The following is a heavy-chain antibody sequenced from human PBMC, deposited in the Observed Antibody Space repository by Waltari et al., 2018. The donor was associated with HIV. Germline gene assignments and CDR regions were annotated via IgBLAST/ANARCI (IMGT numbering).Heavy chain of an antibody. D-gene: IGHD2-15*01. CDR2: SSATGTTI. V-gene: IGHV3-48*01. Sequence: EVQLVESGGKLVQPGGSLRLSCLASGLTFSDYSMNWVRKGPGKGLEWVAYSSATGTTIFYANSVKGRFTVSRDNVENSLYLDMSSLRAEDTGDYYCARCETVVTPFINKYLGLDVWGPGTTVTVSS. CDR3: ARCETVVTPFINKYLGLDV. CDR1: GLTFSDYS. J-gene: IGHJ6*02.